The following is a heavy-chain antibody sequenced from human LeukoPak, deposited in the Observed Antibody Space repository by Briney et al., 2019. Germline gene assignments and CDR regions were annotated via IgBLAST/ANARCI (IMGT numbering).Heavy chain of an antibody. D-gene: IGHD3-9*01. CDR2: IYYSGST. Sequence: SETLSLTCTVSGGSISSGDYYWSWIRQPPGKGLEWIGYIYYSGSTYYNQSLKSRVTISVDTSKNQFSLKLSSVTAADTAVYYCARSNRYYDILTGYYRGRDYYYYGMDVWGQGTTVTVSS. CDR1: GGSISSGDYY. J-gene: IGHJ6*02. V-gene: IGHV4-30-4*01. CDR3: ARSNRYYDILTGYYRGRDYYYYGMDV.